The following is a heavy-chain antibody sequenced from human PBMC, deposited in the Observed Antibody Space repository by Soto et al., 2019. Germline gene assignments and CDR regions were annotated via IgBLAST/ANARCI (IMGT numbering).Heavy chain of an antibody. V-gene: IGHV1-18*04. CDR3: ATNRLAMVRGVIITERSSHCGTDV. J-gene: IGHJ6*02. Sequence: ASVKVSWKASGYTFTSYGISWVRQAPGQGLEWMGWISAYNGNTNYAQKLQGRVTMTTDTSTSTAYMELRSLKSDDTAVYYCATNRLAMVRGVIITERSSHCGTDVWGQGTMVTVSS. CDR1: GYTFTSYG. CDR2: ISAYNGNT. D-gene: IGHD3-10*01.